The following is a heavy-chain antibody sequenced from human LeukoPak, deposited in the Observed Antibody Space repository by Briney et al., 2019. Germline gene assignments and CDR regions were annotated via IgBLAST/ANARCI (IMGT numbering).Heavy chain of an antibody. CDR2: IKQDGSEK. CDR3: AREHCSSSSCHLDY. CDR1: GFTFSSYW. V-gene: IGHV3-7*01. D-gene: IGHD2-2*01. Sequence: GGSLRLSCAASGFTFSSYWMSWVRQAPEKGLEWVANIKQDGSEKYYVNSVRGRFSISRDNAKNSLYLQMNSLRAEDTAVYYCAREHCSSSSCHLDYWGQGTLVTVSS. J-gene: IGHJ4*02.